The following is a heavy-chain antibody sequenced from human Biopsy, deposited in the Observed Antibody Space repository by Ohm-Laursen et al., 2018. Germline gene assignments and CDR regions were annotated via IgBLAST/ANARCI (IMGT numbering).Heavy chain of an antibody. CDR1: GVTLSGYG. Sequence: LSLTCAASGVTLSGYGMNWVRQAPGKGLQWVTLIRYDGSKKYYADSVKGRFTISRDNSKSTLYLQMNNLRADDTAVYYCAKDLGRAESYGMDVWGQGTTVTVSS. J-gene: IGHJ6*02. D-gene: IGHD5-24*01. CDR3: AKDLGRAESYGMDV. V-gene: IGHV3-30*18. CDR2: IRYDGSKK.